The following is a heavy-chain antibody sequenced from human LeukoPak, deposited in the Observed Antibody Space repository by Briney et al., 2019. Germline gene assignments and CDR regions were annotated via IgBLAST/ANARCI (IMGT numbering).Heavy chain of an antibody. CDR3: AKYWAQGGGAPFYY. CDR1: GFTFRSYP. V-gene: IGHV3-23*01. J-gene: IGHJ4*02. Sequence: GGSLRLPCAASGFTFRSYPMRWVRQAPGKGLEWVSAISGRWCSTYYADPGKGGFTIPRENSKNPLYLQMNSLRAEDTAVYYCAKYWAQGGGAPFYYWGQGTLVTVSS. D-gene: IGHD2-8*02. CDR2: ISGRWCST.